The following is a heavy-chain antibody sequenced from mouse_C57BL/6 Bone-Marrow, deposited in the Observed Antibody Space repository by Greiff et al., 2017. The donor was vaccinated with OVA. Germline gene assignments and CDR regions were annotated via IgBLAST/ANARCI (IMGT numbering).Heavy chain of an antibody. CDR1: GFSLTSYG. CDR2: IWGDGST. Sequence: VQRVESGPGLVAPSQSLSITCTVSGFSLTSYGVSWVRQPPGKGLEWLGVIWGDGSTNYHSALISRLSISKDNSKSQVFLKLNSLQTDDTATYYCATIIPHFYGSRRAWFAYWGQGTLVTVSA. V-gene: IGHV2-3*01. CDR3: ATIIPHFYGSRRAWFAY. J-gene: IGHJ3*01. D-gene: IGHD1-1*01.